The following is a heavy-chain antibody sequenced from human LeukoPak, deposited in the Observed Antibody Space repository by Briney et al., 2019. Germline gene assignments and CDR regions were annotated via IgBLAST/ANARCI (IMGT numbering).Heavy chain of an antibody. J-gene: IGHJ4*02. CDR2: IIPIIGIA. D-gene: IGHD3-10*01. CDR3: ARAGPRGFGEFPFDY. V-gene: IGHV1-69*04. Sequence: SVKVSCKASGGTFSTYPISWVRQAPGQGLEWMGRIIPIIGIANYAQKFQDRVTITADTSTSTAYIELSSLTYDDTAVYYCARAGPRGFGEFPFDYWGQGTLVTVSS. CDR1: GGTFSTYP.